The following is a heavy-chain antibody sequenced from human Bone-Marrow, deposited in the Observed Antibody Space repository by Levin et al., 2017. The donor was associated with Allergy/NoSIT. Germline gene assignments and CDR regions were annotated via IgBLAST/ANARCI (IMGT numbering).Heavy chain of an antibody. CDR1: GFTFSSYE. CDR2: ISSSGSTI. V-gene: IGHV3-48*03. D-gene: IGHD4-17*01. J-gene: IGHJ4*02. Sequence: PGGSLRLSCAASGFTFSSYEMNWVRQAPGKGLEWVSYISSSGSTIYYADSVKGRFTISRDNAKNSLYLQMNSLRAEDTAVYYCARDICQTTVTTCFDYWGQGTLVTVSS. CDR3: ARDICQTTVTTCFDY.